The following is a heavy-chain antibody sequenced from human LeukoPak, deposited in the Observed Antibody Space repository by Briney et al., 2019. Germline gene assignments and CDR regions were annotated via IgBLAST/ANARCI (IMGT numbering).Heavy chain of an antibody. V-gene: IGHV4-61*01. J-gene: IGHJ4*02. D-gene: IGHD6-19*01. Sequence: SETLSLTCTVSGGSVSSGSYYWSWIRQPPGKGLEWIGYIYYSGSTNYNPSLKSRVTISVDTSKNQFSLKLSSVTAADTAVYYCARTSGWYGGSVDYWGQGTLVTVSS. CDR3: ARTSGWYGGSVDY. CDR2: IYYSGST. CDR1: GGSVSSGSYY.